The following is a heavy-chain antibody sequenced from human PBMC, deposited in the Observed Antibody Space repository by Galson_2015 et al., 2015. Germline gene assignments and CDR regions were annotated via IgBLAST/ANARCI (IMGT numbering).Heavy chain of an antibody. D-gene: IGHD5-24*01. J-gene: IGHJ4*02. CDR1: GFTFSDYY. Sequence: SLRLSCAASGFTFSDYYMSWIRQAPGKGLEWLSYISSSGSTIYYADSVKGRFTISRDNAKNSLYLQMNSLRAEDTAVYYCAREWVEMATTIYGVSKFDYWGQGTLVTVSS. CDR2: ISSSGSTI. V-gene: IGHV3-11*01. CDR3: AREWVEMATTIYGVSKFDY.